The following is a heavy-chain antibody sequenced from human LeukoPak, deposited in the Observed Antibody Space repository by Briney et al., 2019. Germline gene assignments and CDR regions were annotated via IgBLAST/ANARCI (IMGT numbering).Heavy chain of an antibody. CDR1: GGSISSSSYY. J-gene: IGHJ5*02. CDR3: ARATGHCSSTSCVNWFDP. CDR2: IYYSGST. Sequence: KPSEILSLTCTVSGGSISSSSYYWGWIRQPPGKGLEWIGSIYYSGSTYYNPSLKSRVTISVDTSKNQFSLKLSSVTAADTAVYYCARATGHCSSTSCVNWFDPWGQGTLVTVSS. V-gene: IGHV4-39*07. D-gene: IGHD2-2*01.